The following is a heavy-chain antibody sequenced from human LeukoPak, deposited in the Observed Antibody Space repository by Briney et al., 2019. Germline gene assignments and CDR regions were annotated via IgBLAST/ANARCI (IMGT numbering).Heavy chain of an antibody. Sequence: SETLSLTCAVYGGSFSGYYWSWIRQPPGKGLEWIGEINHSGSTNYNPSLKSRVTISVDTSKNQFSLKLSSVTAADTAVYYCARDWLRAFGIWGQGTMVTVSS. CDR2: INHSGST. V-gene: IGHV4-34*01. CDR3: ARDWLRAFGI. D-gene: IGHD3-9*01. CDR1: GGSFSGYY. J-gene: IGHJ3*02.